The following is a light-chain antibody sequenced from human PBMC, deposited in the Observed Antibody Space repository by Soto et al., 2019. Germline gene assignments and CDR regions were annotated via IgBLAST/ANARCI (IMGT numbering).Light chain of an antibody. Sequence: QSALTQPASVSGSPGQSITISCTGTSSDVGGYNYVSWYQQHTGKAPKLMIYEVSNRPSGVSNRFSGSKSVNTAALTISGLQADDEADYYCSSYTSSSTLVFGTGTKLTVL. V-gene: IGLV2-14*01. CDR3: SSYTSSSTLV. J-gene: IGLJ1*01. CDR2: EVS. CDR1: SSDVGGYNY.